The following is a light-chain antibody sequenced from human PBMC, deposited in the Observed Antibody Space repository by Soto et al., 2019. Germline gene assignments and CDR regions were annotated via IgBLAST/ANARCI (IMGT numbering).Light chain of an antibody. V-gene: IGLV2-14*01. J-gene: IGLJ2*01. CDR3: SSYTISSTVI. Sequence: QSVLTQPASVSGSPGQSITISCTGTSSDIGGYNYIYWYQQLPGKAPKFIIYDVRNRPSGVSNRFSSSRSGNTASLTISGLQAEDEADYCCSSYTISSTVIFGGGIKLTVL. CDR2: DVR. CDR1: SSDIGGYNY.